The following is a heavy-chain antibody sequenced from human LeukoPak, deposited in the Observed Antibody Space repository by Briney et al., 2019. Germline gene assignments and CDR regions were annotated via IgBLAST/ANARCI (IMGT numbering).Heavy chain of an antibody. CDR3: ARDLGATIAVAGTGGFDY. CDR1: GGSISSSNW. V-gene: IGHV4-4*02. Sequence: SGTLSLTCAVSGGSISSSNWWSWVRQPPGKGLEWIGEIYHSGSTNYNPSLKSRVTISVDKSKNQFSLKLSSVTAADTAVYYCARDLGATIAVAGTGGFDYWGQGTLVAVSS. J-gene: IGHJ4*02. CDR2: IYHSGST. D-gene: IGHD6-19*01.